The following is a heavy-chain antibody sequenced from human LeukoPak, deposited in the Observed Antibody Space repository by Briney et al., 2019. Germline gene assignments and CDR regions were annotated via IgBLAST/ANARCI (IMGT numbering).Heavy chain of an antibody. Sequence: SETLSLTCAVYGGSFSGYYWSWIRQPPGKGLEWIGEINHSGSTNYNPSLKSRVTISVDTSKNQFSLKLSSVTAADTAVYYCASGRSSVFFFDYWGQGTLVTVSS. CDR2: INHSGST. CDR3: ASGRSSVFFFDY. J-gene: IGHJ4*02. D-gene: IGHD2-2*01. CDR1: GGSFSGYY. V-gene: IGHV4-34*01.